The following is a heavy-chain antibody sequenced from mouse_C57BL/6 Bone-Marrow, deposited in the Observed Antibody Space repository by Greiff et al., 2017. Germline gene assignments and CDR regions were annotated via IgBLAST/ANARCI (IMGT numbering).Heavy chain of an antibody. CDR1: GYTFTSYG. CDR3: ARLFMTTVGAYWYFDV. Sequence: QVQLQQSGAELARPGASVKLSCQASGYTFTSYGISWVKQRTGQGLEWIGEIYPRSGNTYYNEKFKGKAKLTADKSSSTAYMELRSLTAEDYAGYLCARLFMTTVGAYWYFDVWGTGTTVTVSS. D-gene: IGHD1-1*01. CDR2: IYPRSGNT. V-gene: IGHV1-81*01. J-gene: IGHJ1*03.